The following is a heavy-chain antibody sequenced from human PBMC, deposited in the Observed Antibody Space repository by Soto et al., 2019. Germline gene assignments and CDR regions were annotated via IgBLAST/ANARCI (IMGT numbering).Heavy chain of an antibody. D-gene: IGHD3-22*01. CDR2: IYYRGDT. CDR3: ARVNYDSSGFYRSNFDY. Sequence: QVQLQESGPGLVRPSQTLSLTCTVSGASVNSGGYYWTWIRQHPEKGLEWIGYIYYRGDTFYNPSHQSRVAISIATSANQFSMKLRSVNAADTAVYSCARVNYDSSGFYRSNFDYWGQGILVTVSS. CDR1: GASVNSGGYY. V-gene: IGHV4-31*03. J-gene: IGHJ4*02.